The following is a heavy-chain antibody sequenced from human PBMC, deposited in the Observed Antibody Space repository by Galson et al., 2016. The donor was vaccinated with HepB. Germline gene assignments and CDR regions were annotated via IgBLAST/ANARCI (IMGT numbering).Heavy chain of an antibody. CDR3: ARRYDTGYDSTGRWFDP. CDR1: GFTFSSYS. Sequence: SLRLSCAASGFTFSSYSMNWVRQAPGKGLEWVSSISSSSSYIYYADSVKGRFTISRDNAKNSLYLQMNSLRAEDTAVYYCARRYDTGYDSTGRWFDPWGQGTLVTVSS. D-gene: IGHD5-12*01. CDR2: ISSSSSYI. V-gene: IGHV3-21*01. J-gene: IGHJ5*02.